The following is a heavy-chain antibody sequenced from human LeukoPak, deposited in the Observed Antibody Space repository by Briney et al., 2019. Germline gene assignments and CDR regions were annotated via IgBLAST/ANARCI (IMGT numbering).Heavy chain of an antibody. CDR3: AAKGNGYTGVYVFAH. Sequence: GGSLRLSCADSGFTFSSYWMSWVRQAPGKGLEWVSVFYASGGTFYTDSVKGRFTISRDTSTNSLYLQMSSLRTEDTAVYFCAAKGNGYTGVYVFAHWGKGTLVTVSS. CDR2: FYASGGT. D-gene: IGHD5-12*01. V-gene: IGHV3-66*01. CDR1: GFTFSSYW. J-gene: IGHJ4*02.